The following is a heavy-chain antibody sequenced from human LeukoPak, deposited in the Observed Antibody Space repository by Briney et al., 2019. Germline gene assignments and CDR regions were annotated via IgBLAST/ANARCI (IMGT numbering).Heavy chain of an antibody. Sequence: GASVKVSCKASGYTFTSYDINWVRQATGQGLEWMGWMNPNSGNTGYAQKFQGRVTMTRNTSISTAYMELSSLRSEDTAVYYCAKVVPAASYAFDIWGQGTMVTVSS. CDR2: MNPNSGNT. CDR3: AKVVPAASYAFDI. J-gene: IGHJ3*02. D-gene: IGHD2-2*01. V-gene: IGHV1-8*01. CDR1: GYTFTSYD.